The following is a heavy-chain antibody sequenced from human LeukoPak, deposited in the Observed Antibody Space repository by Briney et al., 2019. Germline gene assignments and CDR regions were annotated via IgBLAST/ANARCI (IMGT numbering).Heavy chain of an antibody. J-gene: IGHJ4*02. CDR3: ATDRNGYCSGGSCYRY. D-gene: IGHD2-15*01. CDR1: GYTLTELS. CDR2: FDPEDGET. V-gene: IGHV1-24*01. Sequence: GASVKVSCKVSGYTLTELSMHWVRQAPGKGLEWMGGFDPEDGETIYAQKFQGRVTMTEGTSTDTAYMELSSLRSEDTAVYYCATDRNGYCSGGSCYRYWGQGTLVTVSS.